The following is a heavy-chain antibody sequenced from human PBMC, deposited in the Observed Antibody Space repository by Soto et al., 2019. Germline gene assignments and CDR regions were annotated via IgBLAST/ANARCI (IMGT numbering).Heavy chain of an antibody. CDR3: ARDRGGPFCHGASSPPGLLYYYYYGMDV. CDR2: INPNSGGT. V-gene: IGHV1-2*04. J-gene: IGHJ6*02. Sequence: ASVKVSCKASGYTFTGYYMHWVRQAPGQGLEWMGWINPNSGGTNYAQKFQGWVTMTRDTSISTAYMELSRLRSDDTAVYYWARDRGGPFCHGASSPPGLLYYYYYGMDVGGQGTTDTFS. CDR1: GYTFTGYY. D-gene: IGHD2-15*01.